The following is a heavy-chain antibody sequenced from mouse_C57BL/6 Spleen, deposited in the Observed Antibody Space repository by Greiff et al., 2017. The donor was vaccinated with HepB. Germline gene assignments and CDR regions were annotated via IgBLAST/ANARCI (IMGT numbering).Heavy chain of an antibody. J-gene: IGHJ3*01. V-gene: IGHV1-15*01. CDR3: SRHYGSRGLFAY. CDR2: IDPETGGP. CDR1: GYTFTDYE. Sequence: QVQLQQSGAELVRPGASVTLSCKASGYTFTDYEMPWVKQTPVHGLEWIGAIDPETGGPAYNQKFKGKAILTADKSSNTAYMELRSLTSEDSAVYHCSRHYGSRGLFAYWGQGTLFTVSA. D-gene: IGHD1-1*01.